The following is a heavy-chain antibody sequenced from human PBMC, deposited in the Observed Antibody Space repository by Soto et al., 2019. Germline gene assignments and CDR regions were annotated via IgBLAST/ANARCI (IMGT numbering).Heavy chain of an antibody. CDR3: AKEEYYYDSSGFYNWFDP. D-gene: IGHD3-22*01. CDR1: GFTFSSYA. J-gene: IGHJ5*02. CDR2: ISGSGGST. V-gene: IGHV3-23*01. Sequence: GSLRLSCAASGFTFSSYAMSWVRQAPGKGLEWVSAISGSGGSTYYADSVKGRFTISGDNSKNTLYLQMNSLRAEDTAVYYCAKEEYYYDSSGFYNWFDPWGQGTLVTVSS.